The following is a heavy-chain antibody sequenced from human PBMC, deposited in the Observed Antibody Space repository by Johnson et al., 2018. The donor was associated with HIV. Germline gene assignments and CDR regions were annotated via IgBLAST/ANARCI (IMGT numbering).Heavy chain of an antibody. J-gene: IGHJ3*02. V-gene: IGHV3-30*03. CDR3: ARDRCSSTTCLDAFDI. D-gene: IGHD2-2*01. Sequence: QVQLVESGGGVVQPGRSLRLSCTVSGIIFSHYGMHWVRQAPGKGLEWEALISSDGTNKYYADSVKDRFTISRDNSKNTLYVEMNSLRVEDTALYYCARDRCSSTTCLDAFDIWGQGTMVTVSS. CDR2: ISSDGTNK. CDR1: GIIFSHYG.